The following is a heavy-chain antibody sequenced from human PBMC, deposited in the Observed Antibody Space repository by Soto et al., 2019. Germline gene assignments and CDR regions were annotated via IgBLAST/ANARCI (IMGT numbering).Heavy chain of an antibody. Sequence: LRLSCAASVFTFSRYPMSWVRQAPGKGLEWVSTITENSGLTFYADSVKGRFAISRDNSKDTVFLHMNSLKVEDTGIYYCAKKGPASTPGNYFDYWGQGALVTVSS. V-gene: IGHV3-23*01. CDR1: VFTFSRYP. J-gene: IGHJ4*02. D-gene: IGHD1-1*01. CDR2: ITENSGLT. CDR3: AKKGPASTPGNYFDY.